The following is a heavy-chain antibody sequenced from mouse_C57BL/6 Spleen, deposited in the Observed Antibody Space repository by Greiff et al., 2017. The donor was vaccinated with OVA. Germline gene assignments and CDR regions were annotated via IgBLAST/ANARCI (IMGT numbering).Heavy chain of an antibody. CDR1: GFTFSSYA. V-gene: IGHV5-4*01. J-gene: IGHJ1*03. CDR2: ISDGGSYT. CDR3: ARGPITTVVATDWYFDV. Sequence: EVQLVESGGGLVKPGGSLKLSCAASGFTFSSYAMSWVRQTPEKRLEWVATISDGGSYTYYPDNVKGRFTISRDNAKNNLYLQMSHLKSEDTAMYYCARGPITTVVATDWYFDVWGTGTTVTVSS. D-gene: IGHD1-1*01.